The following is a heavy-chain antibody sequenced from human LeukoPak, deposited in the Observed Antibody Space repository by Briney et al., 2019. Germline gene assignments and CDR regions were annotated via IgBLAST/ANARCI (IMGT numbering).Heavy chain of an antibody. V-gene: IGHV3-30-3*01. D-gene: IGHD4-23*01. Sequence: GGSLRLSCAASGFTFSSYAMHWVRQAPGKGLEWVAVIPYDGSNKYYADSVKGRFTISRDNSKNTLYLQMNSLRAEDTAVYYCARDLYGGNSFDYWGQGTLVTVSS. CDR2: IPYDGSNK. CDR3: ARDLYGGNSFDY. CDR1: GFTFSSYA. J-gene: IGHJ4*02.